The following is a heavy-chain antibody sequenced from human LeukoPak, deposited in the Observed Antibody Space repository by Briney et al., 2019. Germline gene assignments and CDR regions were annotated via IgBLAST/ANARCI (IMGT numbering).Heavy chain of an antibody. CDR3: AREGYGLFDY. V-gene: IGHV3-48*03. J-gene: IGHJ4*02. D-gene: IGHD5-12*01. Sequence: GGSLRLSCAASGFTFSSYAMNWVRQAPGKGLEWVSYVSSSGSTIFYADSVKGRFTISRDNAKNSLYLQLNSLRAEDTAVYYCAREGYGLFDYWGQGTLVTVSS. CDR2: VSSSGSTI. CDR1: GFTFSSYA.